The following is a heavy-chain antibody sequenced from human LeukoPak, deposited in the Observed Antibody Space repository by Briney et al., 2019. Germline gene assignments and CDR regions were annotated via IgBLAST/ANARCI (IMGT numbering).Heavy chain of an antibody. D-gene: IGHD2-15*01. CDR2: IYSDVET. CDR3: ARDFGSGGP. CDR1: GFSFSGDY. V-gene: IGHV3-66*01. Sequence: GGSLRLSCVASGFSFSGDYMTWYRQAPGKGLEWVAVIYSDVETRYSVSVRGRFTISRDTFRTTLYLQMNNLRADDTAVYYCARDFGSGGPWGQGTLVIVSS. J-gene: IGHJ5*02.